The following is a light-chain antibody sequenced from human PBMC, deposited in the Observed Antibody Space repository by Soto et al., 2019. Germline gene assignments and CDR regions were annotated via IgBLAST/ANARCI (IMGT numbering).Light chain of an antibody. V-gene: IGLV2-14*01. CDR3: SSYTSSSTLLYV. J-gene: IGLJ1*01. Sequence: QSVLTQPASVSGSPGQSITISCTGTSSDVGGYNYVSWYQQHPGKAPKLMIYDVSNRPSGLSNRFSGSKSRNTASLTISGLQAEDEADYYCSSYTSSSTLLYVFGTGTKLTVL. CDR1: SSDVGGYNY. CDR2: DVS.